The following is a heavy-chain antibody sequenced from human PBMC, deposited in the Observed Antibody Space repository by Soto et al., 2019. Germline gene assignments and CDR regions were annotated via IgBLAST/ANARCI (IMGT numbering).Heavy chain of an antibody. CDR3: AKDPVGATHPYYFDF. D-gene: IGHD1-26*01. J-gene: IGHJ4*02. CDR1: GFTFSNYA. CDR2: ISGSGGST. Sequence: GGPLRLSCAASGFTFSNYAMSWVRQAPGKGLEWVSAISGSGGSTYYADSVKGRFTISRDNSKNTLYLQMNSLRAEDTAVYYCAKDPVGATHPYYFDFWGLGTLVTVSS. V-gene: IGHV3-23*01.